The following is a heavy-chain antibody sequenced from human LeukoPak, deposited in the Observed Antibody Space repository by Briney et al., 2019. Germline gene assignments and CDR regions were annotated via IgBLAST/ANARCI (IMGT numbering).Heavy chain of an antibody. CDR3: ARRRKVAATGDAFDV. CDR1: DGSIDNHY. V-gene: IGHV4-59*08. CDR2: VYYSGSI. J-gene: IGHJ3*01. Sequence: SETLSLTCTVSDGSIDNHYWNWIRQPPGKGLEWISYVYYSGSINYNPSLKSRVTISVDTSKTNFSLKLNSVTAADTAVYYCARRRKVAATGDAFDVWGQGTVVTVSS. D-gene: IGHD5-12*01.